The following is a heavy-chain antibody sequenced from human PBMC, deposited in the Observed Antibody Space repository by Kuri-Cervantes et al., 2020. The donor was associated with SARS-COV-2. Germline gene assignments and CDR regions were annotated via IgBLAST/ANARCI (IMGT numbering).Heavy chain of an antibody. CDR1: GFTFSSYS. D-gene: IGHD4-17*01. CDR3: ARDWGDYGDYGFDY. J-gene: IGHJ4*02. V-gene: IGHV3-21*01. Sequence: GESLKISCAASGFTFSSYSMNWVRQAPGKGLEWVSSISSSSSYIYYADSVKGRFTISRDNSKNTLYLQMNSLRAEDTAVYYCARDWGDYGDYGFDYWGQGTLVTVSS. CDR2: ISSSSSYI.